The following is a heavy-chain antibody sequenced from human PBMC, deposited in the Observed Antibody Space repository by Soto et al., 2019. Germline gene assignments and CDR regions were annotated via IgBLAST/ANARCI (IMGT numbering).Heavy chain of an antibody. V-gene: IGHV3-30*18. CDR3: AKAYQGIVVVFDY. CDR1: GFTFSSYG. Sequence: PGGSLRLSCAASGFTFSSYGMHWVRQAPGKGLEWVAVISYDGSNKYYADSVKGRFTISRDNSKNTLYLQMNSPRAEDTAVYYCAKAYQGIVVVFDYWGQGTLVTVSS. J-gene: IGHJ4*02. D-gene: IGHD2-2*01. CDR2: ISYDGSNK.